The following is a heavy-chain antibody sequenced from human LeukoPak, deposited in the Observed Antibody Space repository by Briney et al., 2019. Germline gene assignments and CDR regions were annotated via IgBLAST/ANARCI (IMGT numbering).Heavy chain of an antibody. J-gene: IGHJ3*02. D-gene: IGHD3-22*01. CDR3: ARAIGDSSGSHDAFDI. CDR1: GFTFSSYA. Sequence: GGSLRLSCAASGFTFSSYAMSWVRQALGRGLEWVSVIYSGGSTYYADSVKGRFTISRHNSKNTLYLQMNSLRAEDTAVYYCARAIGDSSGSHDAFDIWGQGTMVTVSS. V-gene: IGHV3-53*04. CDR2: IYSGGST.